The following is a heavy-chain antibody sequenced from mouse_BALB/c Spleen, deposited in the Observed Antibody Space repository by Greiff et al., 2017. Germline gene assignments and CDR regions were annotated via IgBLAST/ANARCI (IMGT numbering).Heavy chain of an antibody. J-gene: IGHJ3*01. CDR1: GFNIKDTY. D-gene: IGHD1-1*01. V-gene: IGHV14-3*02. CDR3: ASSTVVRIRFAY. CDR2: IDPANGNT. Sequence: EVHLVESGAELVKPGASVKLSCTASGFNIKDTYMHWVKQRPEQGLEWIGRIDPANGNTKYDPKFQGKATITADTSSNTAYLQLSSLTSEDTAVYYCASSTVVRIRFAYWGQGTLVTVSA.